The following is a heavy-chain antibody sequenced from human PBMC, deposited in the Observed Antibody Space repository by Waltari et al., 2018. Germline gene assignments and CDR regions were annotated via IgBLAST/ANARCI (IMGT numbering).Heavy chain of an antibody. Sequence: QMQLQESGPGLVKPSETLSLTSAVSGYSLRRGYSWAWLGQPPGKGLGWMGSIYHSGSNYYNPSLKSRGTISVDTSKNQFSLKLSSVTAADTAVYYCARGWEHNPNAFDIWGQGTMVTVSS. V-gene: IGHV4-38-2*01. J-gene: IGHJ3*02. CDR1: GYSLRRGYS. CDR3: ARGWEHNPNAFDI. D-gene: IGHD1-26*01. CDR2: IYHSGSN.